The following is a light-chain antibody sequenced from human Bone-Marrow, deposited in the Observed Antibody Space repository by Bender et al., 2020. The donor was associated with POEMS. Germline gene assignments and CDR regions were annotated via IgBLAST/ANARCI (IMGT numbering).Light chain of an antibody. V-gene: IGLV3-21*02. CDR1: NIGSKS. CDR2: DDS. J-gene: IGLJ3*02. Sequence: SYVLTQPPSVSVAPGQTARITCGGNNIGSKSVHWYQQKPGQAPVLAGYDDSDRPAGIPERFSGSNFGNTATLTISGTQAEDEADYYCSSYSSSSTMWLFGGGTKLTVL. CDR3: SSYSSSSTMWL.